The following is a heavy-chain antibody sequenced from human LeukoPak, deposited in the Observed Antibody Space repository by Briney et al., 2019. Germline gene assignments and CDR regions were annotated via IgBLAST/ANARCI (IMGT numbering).Heavy chain of an antibody. CDR2: ISSSSSYI. D-gene: IGHD3-22*01. CDR1: GFTFSSYS. Sequence: GGSLRLSCAASGFTFSSYSMNWVRQAPGKGLEWVSSISSSSSYIYYADSVKGRFTISRDNAKNSLYLQMNSLRAEDTAVYYCARAGYYDSSGYPFDYWGQGTLVTVSS. CDR3: ARAGYYDSSGYPFDY. V-gene: IGHV3-21*01. J-gene: IGHJ4*02.